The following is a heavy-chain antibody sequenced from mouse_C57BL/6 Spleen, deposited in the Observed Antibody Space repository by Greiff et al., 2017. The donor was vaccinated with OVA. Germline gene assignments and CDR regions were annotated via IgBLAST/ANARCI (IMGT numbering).Heavy chain of an antibody. D-gene: IGHD1-1*02. Sequence: EVQLQESGPELVKPGASVKMSCKASGYTFTDYNMHWVKQSHGKSLEWIGYINPNNGGTSYNQKFKGKATLTVNKSASTAYMELRSLTSEDSAVYYCARNGPYAMDYWGQGTSVTVSS. CDR1: GYTFTDYN. V-gene: IGHV1-22*01. J-gene: IGHJ4*01. CDR2: INPNNGGT. CDR3: ARNGPYAMDY.